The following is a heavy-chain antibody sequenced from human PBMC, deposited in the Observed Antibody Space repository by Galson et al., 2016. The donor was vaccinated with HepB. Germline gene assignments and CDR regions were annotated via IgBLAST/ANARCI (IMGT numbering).Heavy chain of an antibody. J-gene: IGHJ4*02. CDR1: GFTFSNYV. Sequence: SLRLSCAASGFTFSNYVMHWVRQAPGKGLEWVAVIWYDGSNINYAASVKGRFTISRDNSKNTVYLQLNSLRAEDTAVYYGARVVGRYAYYFDYWGRGTLVTVSS. CDR2: IWYDGSNI. V-gene: IGHV3-33*01. CDR3: ARVVGRYAYYFDY. D-gene: IGHD1-1*01.